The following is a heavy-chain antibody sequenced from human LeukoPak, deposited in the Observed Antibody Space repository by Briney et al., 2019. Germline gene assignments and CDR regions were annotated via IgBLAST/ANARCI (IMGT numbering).Heavy chain of an antibody. CDR2: MNPDGTTI. CDR3: STGSGHAFDI. Sequence: GGSLRLSCATSGFTFSSYWMHWVRQDPGKGLVWVSRMNPDGTTINYAGSVKGRFTISRDNAKSTLYVQMNSLRAEDTAVYYCSTGSGHAFDIWGRGTMVTVSS. D-gene: IGHD3-10*01. V-gene: IGHV3-74*01. CDR1: GFTFSSYW. J-gene: IGHJ3*02.